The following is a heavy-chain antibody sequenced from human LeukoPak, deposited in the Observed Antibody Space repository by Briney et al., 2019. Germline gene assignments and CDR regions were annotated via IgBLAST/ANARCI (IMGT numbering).Heavy chain of an antibody. J-gene: IGHJ3*02. D-gene: IGHD3-16*01. CDR3: ARDRFIGGLAIDI. V-gene: IGHV4-59*01. Sequence: SETLSLTCTVSGGSISSYYWSWIRQPPGKGLEWIGYIYYSGSTNYNPSLKSRVTISVDTSKNQFSLKLSSVTAADTAVYYCARDRFIGGLAIDIWGQETMVTVSS. CDR2: IYYSGST. CDR1: GGSISSYY.